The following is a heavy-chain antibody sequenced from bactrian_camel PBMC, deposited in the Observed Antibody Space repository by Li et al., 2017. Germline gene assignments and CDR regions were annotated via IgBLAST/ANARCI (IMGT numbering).Heavy chain of an antibody. Sequence: HVQLVESGGGSVQAGGSLRLSCTASGFTFDEHDMGWYRQAPGNECELASTIRRDGATYYADSVKGRFTISRDNPKITMYLQMNSLITEDTALYYCVSDFFDPNNHWGQGTQVTVS. J-gene: IGHJ4*01. CDR3: VSDFFDPNNH. CDR2: IRRDGAT. V-gene: IGHV3S55*01. CDR1: GFTFDEHD.